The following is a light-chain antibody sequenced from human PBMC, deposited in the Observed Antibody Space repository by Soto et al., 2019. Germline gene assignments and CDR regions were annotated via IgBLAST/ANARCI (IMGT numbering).Light chain of an antibody. Sequence: DIQMTQSPSSLSASVGDRVTITCQTSQNVNTYLNWYQQNPGKAPKLLIYGASNLRSGVPLRFSGSGSGTDFTLTISSLEPEEFATYYCQESYSALWGTCGQGTKVDIK. CDR3: QESYSALWGT. CDR2: GAS. J-gene: IGKJ1*01. V-gene: IGKV1-39*01. CDR1: QNVNTY.